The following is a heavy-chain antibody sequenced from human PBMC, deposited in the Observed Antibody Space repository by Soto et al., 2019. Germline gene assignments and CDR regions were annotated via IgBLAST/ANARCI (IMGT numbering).Heavy chain of an antibody. V-gene: IGHV1-18*04. D-gene: IGHD5-12*01. CDR2: INTYSGNT. CDR1: EHTFTNYG. J-gene: IGHJ4*02. CDR3: AGGQGYLIPYYFDS. Sequence: QVQLVQSGAEVKKPGASVRVSCKASEHTFTNYGINWMRLAPGQGLEWMGWINTYSGNTIYAQKFQDRLTITTDTSTNTASMELRSLTSDDTPVFYCAGGQGYLIPYYFDSWGQGTLVTVSS.